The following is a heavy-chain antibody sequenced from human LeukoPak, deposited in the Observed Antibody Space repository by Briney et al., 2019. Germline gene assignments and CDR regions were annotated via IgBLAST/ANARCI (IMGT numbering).Heavy chain of an antibody. CDR3: ARDGDHCGGDCSVDY. V-gene: IGHV1-69*04. J-gene: IGHJ4*02. Sequence: SVKVSCKASGGTFSSYAISWVRQAPGQGLEWMGRIIPILGIANYAQKFQGRVTITADKSTSTAYMELSSLRSEDTAEYYCARDGDHCGGDCSVDYWGQGTLVTVSS. D-gene: IGHD2-21*02. CDR2: IIPILGIA. CDR1: GGTFSSYA.